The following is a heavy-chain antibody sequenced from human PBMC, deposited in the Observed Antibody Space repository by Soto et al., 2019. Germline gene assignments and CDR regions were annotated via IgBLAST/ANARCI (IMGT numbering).Heavy chain of an antibody. J-gene: IGHJ4*02. CDR2: INHRGTT. CDR3: ARTTAVPNTLRSRYFFDY. D-gene: IGHD4-17*01. CDR1: GGSFSGYY. Sequence: SETLSLTCAVYGGSFSGYYWSWVRQPPGKGLEWIGEINHRGTTNHNVSLKSRVTISVDLSKNQFSLRLSSVTTADTALYYCARTTAVPNTLRSRYFFDYWGQGTLVTVSS. V-gene: IGHV4-34*01.